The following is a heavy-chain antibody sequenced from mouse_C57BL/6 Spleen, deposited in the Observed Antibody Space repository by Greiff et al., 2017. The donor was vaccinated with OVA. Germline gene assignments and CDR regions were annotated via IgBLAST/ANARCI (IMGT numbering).Heavy chain of an antibody. CDR2: IYPRSGNT. J-gene: IGHJ4*01. V-gene: IGHV1-81*01. CDR1: GYTFTSYG. Sequence: VQRVESGAELARPGASVKLSCKASGYTFTSYGISWVKQRTGQGLEWIGEIYPRSGNTYYNEKFKGKATLTADKSSSTAYMELRSLTSEDSAVYFCARAYQNYAMDYWGQGTSVTVSS. D-gene: IGHD6-5*01. CDR3: ARAYQNYAMDY.